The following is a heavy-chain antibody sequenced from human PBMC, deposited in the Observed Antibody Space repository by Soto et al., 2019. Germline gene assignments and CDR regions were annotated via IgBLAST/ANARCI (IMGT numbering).Heavy chain of an antibody. CDR1: GGSISSYY. CDR3: ARQTGAYSIALNFDY. D-gene: IGHD3-16*01. Sequence: SETLSLTCTVSGGSISSYYWSWIRQPPGKGLEWIGYISYSGSTNYNPSLKSRFTISVDTSKNQFSLNLSSVTAADTAVYYCARQTGAYSIALNFDYWGQGTLVTVSS. V-gene: IGHV4-59*08. CDR2: ISYSGST. J-gene: IGHJ4*02.